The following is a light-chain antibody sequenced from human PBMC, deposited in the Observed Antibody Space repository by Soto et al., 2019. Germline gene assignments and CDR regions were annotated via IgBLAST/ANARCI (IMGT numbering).Light chain of an antibody. CDR1: QSVSSSY. J-gene: IGKJ2*01. V-gene: IGKV3-20*01. Sequence: EIVLTQSPGILSLSPGERATLSCRASQSVSSSYLAWYQQKPGQAPRLLIYGASRRPTGIPDRFSGSGSVTDFTLTISRLEPDDFAVYYCQQYGSSPRTFGQGTKLEIK. CDR3: QQYGSSPRT. CDR2: GAS.